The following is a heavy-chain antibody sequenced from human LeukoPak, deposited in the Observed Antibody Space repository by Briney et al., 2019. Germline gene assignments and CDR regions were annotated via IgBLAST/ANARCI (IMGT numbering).Heavy chain of an antibody. J-gene: IGHJ2*01. CDR2: IIPIFGTA. V-gene: IGHV1-69*01. CDR1: GGTFGGYV. CDR3: AKEGDTALVTGYFDL. D-gene: IGHD5-18*01. Sequence: SVKVSCKASGGTFGGYVMRWVRQAPGQGLEWMGGIIPIFGTAHYAQKFQGRLTITADESTSTVYMEMSSLRSEDTAMYYCAKEGDTALVTGYFDLWGRGTLVTVSS.